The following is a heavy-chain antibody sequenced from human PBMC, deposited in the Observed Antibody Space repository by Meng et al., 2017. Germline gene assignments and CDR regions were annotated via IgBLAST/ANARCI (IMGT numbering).Heavy chain of an antibody. J-gene: IGHJ6*02. V-gene: IGHV1-18*01. Sequence: ASVKVSCKASGYTFTSYGISWVRQAPGQGLEWTGWISAYNGNTNYAQKLQGRVTMTTDTSTSTAYMELRSLRSDDTAVYYCARTPEYSSSSFIHYYYYYGMDVWGQGTTVTVSS. CDR2: ISAYNGNT. CDR3: ARTPEYSSSSFIHYYYYYGMDV. CDR1: GYTFTSYG. D-gene: IGHD6-6*01.